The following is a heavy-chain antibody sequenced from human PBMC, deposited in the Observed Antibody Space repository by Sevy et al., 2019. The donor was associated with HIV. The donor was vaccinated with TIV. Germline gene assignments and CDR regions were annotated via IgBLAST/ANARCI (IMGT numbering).Heavy chain of an antibody. CDR3: ARDDRGYSGYDRGNFDY. CDR2: ISSSGSTI. CDR1: GFTFSSYE. D-gene: IGHD5-12*01. V-gene: IGHV3-48*03. J-gene: IGHJ4*02. Sequence: GGSLRLSCAASGFTFSSYEMNWVRQAPGKGLEWVSYISSSGSTIYYADSVKSRFTISRDNAKNSLYLQMNSLRAEDTAGYYCARDDRGYSGYDRGNFDYWGQGTLVTVSS.